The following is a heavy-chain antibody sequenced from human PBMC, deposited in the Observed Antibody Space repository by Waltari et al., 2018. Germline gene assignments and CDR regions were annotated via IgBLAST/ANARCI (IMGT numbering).Heavy chain of an antibody. J-gene: IGHJ4*02. CDR2: ISRRSRAI. CDR1: GFTFSSYA. CDR3: ASDPSIGNNWYKYFDY. D-gene: IGHD6-13*01. Sequence: EVQLVESGGGLVQPGGSLRLSCAASGFTFSSYAMNWVRQAPGRGLEWVSYISRRSRAIDYADSVKGRFTISRDNARNSLFLQMNSLRAEDTAVYYCASDPSIGNNWYKYFDYWGQGTLVTVSS. V-gene: IGHV3-48*01.